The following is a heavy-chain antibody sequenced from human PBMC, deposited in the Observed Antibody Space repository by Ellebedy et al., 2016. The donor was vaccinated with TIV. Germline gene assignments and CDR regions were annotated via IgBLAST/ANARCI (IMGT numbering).Heavy chain of an antibody. V-gene: IGHV3-53*01. CDR3: TKDDNWPNDAFDI. CDR2: ASYSGGNT. Sequence: GESPKISCTASGLTVSSNYMSWVRQAPGKGLEWVSAASYSGGNTYYADSVRGRFTISRDNSKNTLYLQKNSLRTDDTAVYYCTKDDNWPNDAFDIWGLGTMVTVAS. D-gene: IGHD1-20*01. J-gene: IGHJ3*02. CDR1: GLTVSSNY.